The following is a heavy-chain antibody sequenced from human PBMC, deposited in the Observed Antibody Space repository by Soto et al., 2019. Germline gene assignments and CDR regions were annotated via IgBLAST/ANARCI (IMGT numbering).Heavy chain of an antibody. Sequence: SQTLSLTCDISGGSVSSNSAGWNWIRQTPSRGLEWLGRTYYKSKWYYTYAASVKSRITVSPDTSKNQFSLQLTSVTPEDTAVYYCARGSWDYVSGHYYKDVWDRGTTVTVSS. CDR3: ARGSWDYVSGHYYKDV. D-gene: IGHD4-17*01. J-gene: IGHJ6*03. CDR2: TYYKSKWYY. CDR1: GGSVSSNSAG. V-gene: IGHV6-1*01.